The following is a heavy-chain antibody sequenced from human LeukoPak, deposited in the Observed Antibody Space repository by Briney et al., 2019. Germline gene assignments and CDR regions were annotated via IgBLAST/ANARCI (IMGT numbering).Heavy chain of an antibody. J-gene: IGHJ4*02. D-gene: IGHD3-10*01. Sequence: SVKVSCKDSGGTFSSYAISWVRQAPGQGLEWMGGIIPIFGTANYAQKFQGRVTITADKPTSTADMELSSLRPDHTALYYGARVLGRGFDYWGEGTRVTVSS. CDR3: ARVLGRGFDY. CDR1: GGTFSSYA. CDR2: IIPIFGTA. V-gene: IGHV1-69*06.